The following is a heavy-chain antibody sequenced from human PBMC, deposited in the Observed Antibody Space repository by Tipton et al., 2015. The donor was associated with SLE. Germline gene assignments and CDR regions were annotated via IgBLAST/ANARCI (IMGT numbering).Heavy chain of an antibody. CDR3: ANFYSTSYYYGMDV. CDR2: ISGSGGNT. D-gene: IGHD4-11*01. V-gene: IGHV3-23*01. J-gene: IGHJ6*02. CDR1: GFTFSTYV. Sequence: SLRLSCAASGFTFSTYVMSWVRQAPGRGLEWVSTISGSGGNTYYADSVKGRFTISRDNSKNTLYLQMNSLRAEDTAVYYCANFYSTSYYYGMDVWGQGTPFTVSS.